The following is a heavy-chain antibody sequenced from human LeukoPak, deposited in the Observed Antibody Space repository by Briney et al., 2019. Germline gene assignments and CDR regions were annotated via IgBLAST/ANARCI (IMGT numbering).Heavy chain of an antibody. D-gene: IGHD3-22*01. CDR1: GGSISSSSYY. Sequence: SETLSLTCTVSGGSISSSSYYWGWIRQPPGKGLEWIGYIYYSGSTYYNPSLKSRVTISVDTSKNQFSLKLSSVTAADTAVYYCARAGIYDSSGYSYRFFDYWGQGTLVTVSS. CDR2: IYYSGST. J-gene: IGHJ4*03. V-gene: IGHV4-31*03. CDR3: ARAGIYDSSGYSYRFFDY.